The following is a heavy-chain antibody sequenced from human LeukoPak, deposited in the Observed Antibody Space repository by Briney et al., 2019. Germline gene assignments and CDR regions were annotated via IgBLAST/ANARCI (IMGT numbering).Heavy chain of an antibody. CDR2: ISYDGSNN. J-gene: IGHJ5*02. CDR1: WFTFRSYA. CDR3: ARDHGSRFHYGSGSYWFDL. D-gene: IGHD3-10*01. Sequence: GPLGLSWAASWFTFRSYAMHRVRQGSGKGQGRAAVISYDGSNNYYADSVKGPFTIFRDKSKNTLYLKMDSLRAEDTAVYYCARDHGSRFHYGSGSYWFDLWGQGNLVSVSS. V-gene: IGHV3-30*04.